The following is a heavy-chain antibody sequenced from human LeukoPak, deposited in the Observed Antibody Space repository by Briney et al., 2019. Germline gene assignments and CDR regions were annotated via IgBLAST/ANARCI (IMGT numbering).Heavy chain of an antibody. CDR1: GGSISSSSYS. D-gene: IGHD6-13*01. CDR3: ARVAGSSSWDYYYYYYMDV. J-gene: IGHJ6*03. V-gene: IGHV4-61*02. Sequence: PSETLSLTCTVSGGSISSSSYSWRRIPQPAEKGLEWIGRIYTSGSTNYNPSLKSRVTISVDTSKNRFSLKLSSVSAADTAVYYCARVAGSSSWDYYYYYYMDVWGKGTTVTVSS. CDR2: IYTSGST.